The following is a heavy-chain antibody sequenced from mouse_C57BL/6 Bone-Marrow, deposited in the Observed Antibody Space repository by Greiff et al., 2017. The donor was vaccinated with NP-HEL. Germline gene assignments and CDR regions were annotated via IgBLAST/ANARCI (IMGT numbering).Heavy chain of an antibody. D-gene: IGHD1-1*01. Sequence: QVKLQQSGAELVRPGNSVKMSCKASGYTFTNYWIGWAKLRPGHGLEWIGDIYPGGGYTNYNEKFKGKATLTEDKTSSTFYMQFSSLASEDSAIYYCARSITTVVAKGFAYWGQGTLVTVSA. CDR3: ARSITTVVAKGFAY. CDR2: IYPGGGYT. V-gene: IGHV1-63*01. CDR1: GYTFTNYW. J-gene: IGHJ3*01.